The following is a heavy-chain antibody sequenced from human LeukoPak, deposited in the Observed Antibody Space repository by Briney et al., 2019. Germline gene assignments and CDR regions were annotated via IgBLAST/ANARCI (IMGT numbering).Heavy chain of an antibody. J-gene: IGHJ6*03. CDR2: ISSSGST. Sequence: SQTLSLTCTVSGDSISSGDYYWSWIRQPAGKGLEWIGRISSSGSTNYNPSLKSRVTISVDTSKNQFSLKLSSVTAADTAVYYCARGLNYYDSSGYYVNYYYYMDVWGKGATVTISS. CDR1: GDSISSGDYY. D-gene: IGHD3-22*01. CDR3: ARGLNYYDSSGYYVNYYYYMDV. V-gene: IGHV4-61*02.